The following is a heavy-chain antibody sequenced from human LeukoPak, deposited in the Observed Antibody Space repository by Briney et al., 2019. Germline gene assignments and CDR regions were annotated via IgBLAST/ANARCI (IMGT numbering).Heavy chain of an antibody. D-gene: IGHD2-2*01. Sequence: SETLSLTCTVSGGSITSYYWSWIRQPPGKGLEWIGYIYYSGSTTYNPSLTSRVTRSVETSKNQFSLHLSSVTAADTAVYYCARGVVPAAKGWFDPWGQGTLVTVSS. J-gene: IGHJ5*02. CDR1: GGSITSYY. V-gene: IGHV4-59*01. CDR2: IYYSGST. CDR3: ARGVVPAAKGWFDP.